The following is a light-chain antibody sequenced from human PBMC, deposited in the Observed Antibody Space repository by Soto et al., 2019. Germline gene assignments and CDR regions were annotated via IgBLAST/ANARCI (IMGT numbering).Light chain of an antibody. J-gene: IGLJ1*01. CDR3: SSYTRSSTYA. CDR2: EVT. V-gene: IGLV2-14*01. Sequence: QSVLTQPASVSGSPGQSITISCTGTSSDVGNYNYVSWYQQHPGKAPKVMIYEVTNRPSGVSNRFSGSKSGNTASLTISGLQAEDEADYYCSSYTRSSTYAFGTGTKVTVL. CDR1: SSDVGNYNY.